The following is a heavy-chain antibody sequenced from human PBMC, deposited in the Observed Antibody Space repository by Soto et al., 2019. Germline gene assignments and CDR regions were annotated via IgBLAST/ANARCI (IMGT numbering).Heavy chain of an antibody. CDR2: ISAYNGNT. D-gene: IGHD6-19*01. Sequence: ASVKVSCKASGYTFTSYGISWVRQAPGQGLEWMGWISAYNGNTNYAQKLQGRVTMTTDTSTSTAYMELRSLRSDDTAVYYCARDQSQWLSSEYFHHWGQGTLVTVSS. J-gene: IGHJ1*01. CDR1: GYTFTSYG. V-gene: IGHV1-18*01. CDR3: ARDQSQWLSSEYFHH.